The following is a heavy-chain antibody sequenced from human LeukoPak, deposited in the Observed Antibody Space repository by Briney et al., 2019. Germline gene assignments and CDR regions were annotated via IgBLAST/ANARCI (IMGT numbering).Heavy chain of an antibody. V-gene: IGHV1-18*01. CDR1: GYTFRNSG. CDR3: AREPTNTSGYYAYFDC. Sequence: PVKVSCKASGYTFRNSGITWVRQAPGQGLEWMGWISAYSGDTHYAQNLQGRVTMATATSKSTAYMELRSLRSDDTAEYYCAREPTNTSGYYAYFDCWGQGTLVTVAS. CDR2: ISAYSGDT. D-gene: IGHD5-12*01. J-gene: IGHJ4*02.